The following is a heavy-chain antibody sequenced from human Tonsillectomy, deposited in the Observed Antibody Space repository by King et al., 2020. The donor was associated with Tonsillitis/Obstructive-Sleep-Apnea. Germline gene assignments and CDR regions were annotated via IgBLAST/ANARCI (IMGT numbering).Heavy chain of an antibody. D-gene: IGHD4-23*01. CDR3: ARGSTVVKGQYYFDY. CDR2: ISAYNGNT. J-gene: IGHJ4*02. V-gene: IGHV1-18*01. Sequence: VQLVESGAEVKKPGASVKVSCKASGYTFTSYGISWVRQAPGQGLEWMGWISAYNGNTNYAQKLQGRVTMTTDTSTSPAYRELRSLRSDDTAVYYCARGSTVVKGQYYFDYWGQGTLVTVSS. CDR1: GYTFTSYG.